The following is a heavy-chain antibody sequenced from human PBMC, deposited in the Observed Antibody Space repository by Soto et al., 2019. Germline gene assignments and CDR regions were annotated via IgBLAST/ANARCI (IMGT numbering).Heavy chain of an antibody. V-gene: IGHV1-2*04. Sequence: ASVKVSCKASGYTFTVYYMHWVLQSPVQGLEWMGWINPNSGGTNYAQKFQGWVTMTRDTSISTAYMELSRLRSDDTAVYYCARVRVDTAMASYYFDYWGQGTLVTVSS. CDR3: ARVRVDTAMASYYFDY. CDR2: INPNSGGT. CDR1: GYTFTVYY. D-gene: IGHD5-18*01. J-gene: IGHJ4*02.